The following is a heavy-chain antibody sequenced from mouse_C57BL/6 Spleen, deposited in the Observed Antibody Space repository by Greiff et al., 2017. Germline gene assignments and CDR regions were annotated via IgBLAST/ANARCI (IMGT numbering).Heavy chain of an antibody. CDR1: GYTFTTYP. CDR2: FHPYNDDT. J-gene: IGHJ1*03. Sequence: VKLVESGAELVKPGASVKMSCKASGYTFTTYPIEWMKQNHGKSLAWIGNFHPYNDDTKYNETFKGTATLTVEKSSSTVYLELSRLTSDDSAVYYCARRETGTGYFDVWGTGTTVTVSS. D-gene: IGHD4-1*01. CDR3: ARRETGTGYFDV. V-gene: IGHV1-47*01.